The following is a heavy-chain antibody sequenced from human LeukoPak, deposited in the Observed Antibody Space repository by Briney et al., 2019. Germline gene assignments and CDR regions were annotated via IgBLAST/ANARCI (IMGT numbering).Heavy chain of an antibody. CDR1: GGSISSYY. V-gene: IGHV4-59*01. CDR2: IYYSGST. J-gene: IGHJ4*02. CDR3: ARAVTYYYGSGSYTDFDY. D-gene: IGHD3-10*01. Sequence: SETLSLTCTVSGGSISSYYWSWIRQPPGKGLEWIGYIYYSGSTNYNPSLKSRVTISVDTSKNQFSLKLSSVTAADTAVYYCARAVTYYYGSGSYTDFDYWGQGTLVTVPS.